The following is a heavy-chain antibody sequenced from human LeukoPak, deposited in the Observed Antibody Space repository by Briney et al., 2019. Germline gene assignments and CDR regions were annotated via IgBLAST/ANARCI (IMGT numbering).Heavy chain of an antibody. CDR1: GFTLRVNY. V-gene: IGHV3-53*01. D-gene: IGHD6-19*01. Sequence: GGSLRLSCVASGFTLRVNYVTWIRQTPGRGLEWVSVIYSDGTTKYADSAKGRFTISRDNSKSMVYLQMDRLRAEDTAVYYCARCKGGWSDHFYGMDVWGQGTTVTVSS. J-gene: IGHJ6*02. CDR3: ARCKGGWSDHFYGMDV. CDR2: IYSDGTT.